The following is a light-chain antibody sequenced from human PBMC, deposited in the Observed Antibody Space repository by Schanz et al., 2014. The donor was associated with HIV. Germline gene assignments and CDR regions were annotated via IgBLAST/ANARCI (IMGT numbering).Light chain of an antibody. V-gene: IGLV1-40*01. CDR2: GDK. CDR3: QSYDSSLSGSV. J-gene: IGLJ3*02. Sequence: QSVLTQPPSVSGAPGQRVTISCTGSSSNIGAGYEVHWYKQLPETAPKLLIFGDKNRPSGVPDRYSGSKSDTSASLAITGLQAEDEADYSCQSYDSSLSGSVFGGGTKLTVL. CDR1: SSNIGAGYE.